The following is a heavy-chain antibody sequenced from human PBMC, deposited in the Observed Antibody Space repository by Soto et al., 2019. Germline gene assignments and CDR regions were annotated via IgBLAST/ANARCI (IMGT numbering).Heavy chain of an antibody. D-gene: IGHD5-12*01. CDR1: GGTFSSYA. CDR2: IIPIFGTA. Sequence: GASVKVSCKASGGTFSSYAISWVRQAPGQGLEWMGGIIPIFGTANYAQKFQGRVTMTADASTSTAYMELSSLRSEDTAVYYCARDFEMATIHFDYWGQGTLVTVSS. V-gene: IGHV1-69*13. CDR3: ARDFEMATIHFDY. J-gene: IGHJ4*02.